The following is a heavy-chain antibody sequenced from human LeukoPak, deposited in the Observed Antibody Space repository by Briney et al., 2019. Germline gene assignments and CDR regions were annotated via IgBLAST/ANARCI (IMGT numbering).Heavy chain of an antibody. V-gene: IGHV3-23*01. D-gene: IGHD5-18*01. CDR2: ISGSGGST. J-gene: IGHJ3*02. CDR1: GFTFSSYA. Sequence: PGGSLRLSCAASGFTFSSYAMSWVRQAPGKGLEWVSDISGSGGSTYYADSVKGRFTISRDNSKNTLYLQMNSLRAEDTAVYYCARARSSYGYGDAFDIWGQGTMVTVSS. CDR3: ARARSSYGYGDAFDI.